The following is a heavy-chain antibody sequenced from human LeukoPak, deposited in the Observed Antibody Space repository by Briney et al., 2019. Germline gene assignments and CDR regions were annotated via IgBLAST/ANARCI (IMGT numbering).Heavy chain of an antibody. D-gene: IGHD1-14*01. J-gene: IGHJ1*01. CDR1: GYTFTSYD. CDR2: IIPIFGTA. Sequence: ASVKVSCKASGYTFTSYDINWVRQATGQGPEWMGGIIPIFGTANYAQKFQGRVTITADESTTTAYMEVSSLRSEDTAVYYCTRDSSEFRSLLTHWGQGTLVTVSS. V-gene: IGHV1-69*13. CDR3: TRDSSEFRSLLTH.